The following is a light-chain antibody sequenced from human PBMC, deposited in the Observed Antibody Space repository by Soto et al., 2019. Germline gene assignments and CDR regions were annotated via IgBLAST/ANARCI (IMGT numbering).Light chain of an antibody. Sequence: DLQMTQSPSSLSASVVDRVTITCLASQSISNCLNWYQQKPGRAPELLIYGAYSLQSGVPSRFSGSGSGTDFTLTISSLRPEDSAAYYCQQSHSSPLTFGGGTKVDIK. CDR3: QQSHSSPLT. V-gene: IGKV1-39*01. CDR1: QSISNC. CDR2: GAY. J-gene: IGKJ4*01.